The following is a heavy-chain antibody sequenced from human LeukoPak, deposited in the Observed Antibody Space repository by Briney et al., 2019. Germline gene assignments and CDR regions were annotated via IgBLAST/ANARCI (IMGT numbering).Heavy chain of an antibody. J-gene: IGHJ1*01. D-gene: IGHD4-17*01. CDR3: GRDPNGDYVGAFDFQR. CDR2: IKASGDGT. Sequence: GGSLRLSCAASGFTFTNYAMTWVRQAPGKGLEWVSSIKASGDGTYYADSVKGRFTISRDNYRNSLYLQMNSLRTEDTAAYYCGRDPNGDYVGAFDFQRWGQGTLVTVSS. V-gene: IGHV3-23*01. CDR1: GFTFTNYA.